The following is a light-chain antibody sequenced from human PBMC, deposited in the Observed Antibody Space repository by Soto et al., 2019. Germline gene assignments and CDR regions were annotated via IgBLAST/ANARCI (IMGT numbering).Light chain of an antibody. CDR3: SSYAGSSTFV. V-gene: IGLV2-23*01. CDR1: SGDVGSYNL. Sequence: QSVLTQPASVSGSPGQSITISCTGTSGDVGSYNLVSWYQQHPGKAPKLMIYEGSKRPSGVSNRFSGSKSGNTASLTISGLQAEDEADYYCSSYAGSSTFVFGTGTKVTVL. J-gene: IGLJ1*01. CDR2: EGS.